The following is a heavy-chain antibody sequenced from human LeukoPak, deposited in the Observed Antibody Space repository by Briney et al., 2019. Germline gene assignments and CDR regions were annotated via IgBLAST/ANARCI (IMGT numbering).Heavy chain of an antibody. V-gene: IGHV1-24*01. CDR2: FDPEDGET. J-gene: IGHJ4*02. CDR1: GYTLTELS. Sequence: ASVKVSCKVSGYTLTELSMHWVRQAPGKGLEWMGGFDPEDGETIYAQKFQGKVTMTGDTSTDTAYMELSSLRSEDTAVYYCARDSYSSSTQWDYWGQGTLVTVSS. CDR3: ARDSYSSSTQWDY. D-gene: IGHD6-6*01.